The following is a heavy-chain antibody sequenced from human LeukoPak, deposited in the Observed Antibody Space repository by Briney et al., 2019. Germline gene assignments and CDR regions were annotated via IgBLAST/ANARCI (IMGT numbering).Heavy chain of an antibody. CDR3: ARIPLRLSAFDI. V-gene: IGHV1-69*13. CDR2: IIPIFGTA. Sequence: SVKVSCKASGGTFSSYAISWVRQAPGQGLEWMRGIIPIFGTANYAQKFQGRVTITADESTSTAYMELSSLRSEDTAVYYCARIPLRLSAFDIWGQGTMVTVSS. D-gene: IGHD5-12*01. J-gene: IGHJ3*02. CDR1: GGTFSSYA.